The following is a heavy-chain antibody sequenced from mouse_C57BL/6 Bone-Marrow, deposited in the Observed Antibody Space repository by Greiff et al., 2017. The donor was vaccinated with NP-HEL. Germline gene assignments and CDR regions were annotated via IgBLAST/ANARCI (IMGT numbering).Heavy chain of an antibody. CDR2: INPGSGGT. D-gene: IGHD5-5*01. CDR3: ARFLPSPPYWYFDV. CDR1: GYAFTNYL. Sequence: QVQLKQSGAELVRPGTSVKVSCKASGYAFTNYLIEWVKQRPGQGLEWIGVINPGSGGTNYNEKFKGKATLTADKSSSTAYMQLSSLTSEDSAVYFCARFLPSPPYWYFDVWGTGTTVTVSS. V-gene: IGHV1-54*01. J-gene: IGHJ1*03.